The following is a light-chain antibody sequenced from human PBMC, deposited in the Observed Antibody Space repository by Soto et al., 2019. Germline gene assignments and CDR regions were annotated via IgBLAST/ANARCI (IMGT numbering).Light chain of an antibody. V-gene: IGKV1-5*01. CDR1: QNIERW. J-gene: IGKJ1*01. Sequence: DIQMTQSPSTLSASVGDRVTITCRASQNIERWLAWYQQKPGKAPKLLLYDVSSLESGVPSRFSGSGSATEFILTINGLQPDDFATYFCQQFTSDPWPFGQGTQVDIX. CDR2: DVS. CDR3: QQFTSDPWP.